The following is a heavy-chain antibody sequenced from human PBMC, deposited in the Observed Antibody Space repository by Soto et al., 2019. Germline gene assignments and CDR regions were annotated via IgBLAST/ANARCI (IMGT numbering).Heavy chain of an antibody. CDR3: VRAHALGFSNWFDP. Sequence: ASVKVSCKASGYTFTSYGISWVRQAPGQGLEWMGWISAHSGTTNYAQKFQGRVTMTTDTSTSTAYMDLARLKSDDTAVYYCVRAHALGFSNWFDPWGRGTLVTVSS. J-gene: IGHJ5*02. CDR1: GYTFTSYG. D-gene: IGHD3-10*01. V-gene: IGHV1-18*04. CDR2: ISAHSGTT.